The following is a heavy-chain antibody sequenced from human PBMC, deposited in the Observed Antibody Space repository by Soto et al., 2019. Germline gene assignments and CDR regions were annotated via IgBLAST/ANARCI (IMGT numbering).Heavy chain of an antibody. CDR2: IYYSGST. CDR3: TRGGLTTVTSWWFDP. Sequence: SETLSLTCTVSGGSISSGDYYWSWIRQPPGKGLEWIGYIYYSGSTYYNPSLKSRVTISVDTSKNQFSLKLSSVTAADTAVYYCTRGGLTTVTSWWFDPWGQGTLVTVSS. J-gene: IGHJ5*02. D-gene: IGHD4-4*01. V-gene: IGHV4-30-4*01. CDR1: GGSISSGDYY.